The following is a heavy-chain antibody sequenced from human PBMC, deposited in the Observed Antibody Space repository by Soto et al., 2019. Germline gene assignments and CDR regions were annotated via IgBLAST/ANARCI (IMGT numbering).Heavy chain of an antibody. CDR2: IKPDGSEK. V-gene: IGHV3-7*01. J-gene: IGHJ4*02. D-gene: IGHD5-12*01. Sequence: EVQLVESGGGLVQTGGSLRLSCEASGFTFSSFWMIWVRQAPGKGLEWVANIKPDGSEKFYADSVKGRFTISRDNAKNSLYLQMNSLRAEDTAVYYCARKWISDYWGQGPLVTVSS. CDR1: GFTFSSFW. CDR3: ARKWISDY.